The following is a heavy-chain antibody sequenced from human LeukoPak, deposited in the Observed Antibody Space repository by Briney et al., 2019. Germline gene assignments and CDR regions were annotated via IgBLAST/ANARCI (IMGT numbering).Heavy chain of an antibody. Sequence: PSETLSLTCAVSNYSITSGYFWGWIRQPPGKGLEWIANIYHSGTTYYNPSLRNRVTLFVDTSKNQFSLKLTSLTAADTAVYYCARDGVFHDSDGYSFDYWGQGTLVTVSS. CDR2: IYHSGTT. CDR3: ARDGVFHDSDGYSFDY. CDR1: NYSITSGYF. V-gene: IGHV4-38-2*02. D-gene: IGHD3-22*01. J-gene: IGHJ4*02.